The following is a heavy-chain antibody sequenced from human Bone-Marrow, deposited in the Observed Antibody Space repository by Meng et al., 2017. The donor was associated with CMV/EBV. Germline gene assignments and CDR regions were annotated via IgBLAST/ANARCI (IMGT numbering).Heavy chain of an antibody. CDR3: VRNWGADL. CDR1: GFTFNNYA. Sequence: EVQLLESGGGLVQPGGSLRLSCAASGFTFNNYAMNWVRQAPGKGLEWVSVIYSCGSTYYADSVKGRFTISRDNSKNTLYLQMNSLRAEDTAVYYCVRNWGADLWGQGALVTVSS. CDR2: IYSCGST. D-gene: IGHD7-27*01. J-gene: IGHJ4*02. V-gene: IGHV3-23*03.